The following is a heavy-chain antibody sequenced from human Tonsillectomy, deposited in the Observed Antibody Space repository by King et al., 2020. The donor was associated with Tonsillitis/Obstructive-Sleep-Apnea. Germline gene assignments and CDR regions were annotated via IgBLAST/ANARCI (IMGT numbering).Heavy chain of an antibody. V-gene: IGHV3-23*04. D-gene: IGHD2-2*01. J-gene: IGHJ3*02. CDR2: ISSGGGGT. CDR3: AKGTYDAFVI. CDR1: GFTFSNYA. Sequence: VQLVQSGGGLVQPGGSLRLSCAASGFTFSNYAMTWVRQAPGKGLEWVSTISSGGGGTFYADSVQGRFTISRDNSNNTLFLQMNSLSADDEAIFYCAKGTYDAFVIWGRGTMVTVPS.